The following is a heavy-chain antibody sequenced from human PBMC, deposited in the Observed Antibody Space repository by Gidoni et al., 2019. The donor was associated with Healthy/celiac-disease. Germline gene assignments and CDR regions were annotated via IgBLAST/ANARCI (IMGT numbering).Heavy chain of an antibody. D-gene: IGHD6-19*01. CDR3: ASSAVAGTELYYFDY. V-gene: IGHV3-7*01. CDR2: IKQDGSEK. Sequence: EVQLVESGGGLVQPGGSLRLSCAASGSPFSSYWMSWVRQAPGKGLEWVANIKQDGSEKYYVDSVKGRFTISRDNAKNSLYLQMNSLRAEDTAVYYCASSAVAGTELYYFDYWGQGTLVTVSS. J-gene: IGHJ4*02. CDR1: GSPFSSYW.